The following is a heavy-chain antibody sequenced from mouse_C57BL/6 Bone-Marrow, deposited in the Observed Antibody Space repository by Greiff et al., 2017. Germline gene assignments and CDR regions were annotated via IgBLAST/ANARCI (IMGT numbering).Heavy chain of an antibody. J-gene: IGHJ3*01. Sequence: VQLQQSGPELVKPGASVKIPCKASGYTFTDYNMDWVKQSHGKSLEWIGDINPNNGGTIYNQKFKGKATLTVDKSSSTAYMELRSLTSEDTAVYYCARWDYGNYERFAYWGQGTLLTVSA. D-gene: IGHD2-1*01. CDR1: GYTFTDYN. CDR3: ARWDYGNYERFAY. CDR2: INPNNGGT. V-gene: IGHV1-18*01.